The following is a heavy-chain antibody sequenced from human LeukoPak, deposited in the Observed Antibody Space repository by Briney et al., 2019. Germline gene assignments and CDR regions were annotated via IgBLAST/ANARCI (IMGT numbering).Heavy chain of an antibody. CDR3: AKDGGYCSSTSCSLDY. J-gene: IGHJ4*02. Sequence: PGGSLRLSCEASGFTFSNYAMSWVRQAPGKGLEWVSGISASGGSTYYADSVKGRFTSSRDNSKNTLYLQMNSLRAEDTAVYYCAKDGGYCSSTSCSLDYWGQGTLVTVSS. V-gene: IGHV3-23*01. CDR1: GFTFSNYA. CDR2: ISASGGST. D-gene: IGHD2-2*03.